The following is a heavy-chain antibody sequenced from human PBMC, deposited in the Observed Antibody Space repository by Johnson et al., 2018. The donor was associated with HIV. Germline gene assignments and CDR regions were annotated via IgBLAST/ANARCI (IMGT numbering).Heavy chain of an antibody. CDR2: ISGSGGST. D-gene: IGHD3-22*01. Sequence: VQLVESGGGLVQPGGSLRLSCAASGFTFSSYAMSWVRQAPGKGLEWVSAISGSGGSTYYADSVTGRFTISRDNSKNTLYLQMNSLRAEDTAVYYCARDPAIRWSEWDSSGYYSPDAFDIWGQGTMVTVSS. J-gene: IGHJ3*02. CDR3: ARDPAIRWSEWDSSGYYSPDAFDI. CDR1: GFTFSSYA. V-gene: IGHV3-23*04.